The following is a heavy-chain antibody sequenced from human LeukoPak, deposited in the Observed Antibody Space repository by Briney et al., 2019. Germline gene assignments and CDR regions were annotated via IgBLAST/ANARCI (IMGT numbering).Heavy chain of an antibody. CDR1: AFTSTDFY. CDR2: ISGSGGTI. CDR3: AKVAWGHDY. V-gene: IGHV3-11*01. D-gene: IGHD3-16*01. Sequence: GRCLSLSCAPSAFTSTDFYISWVRPAHGEGLEWVSYISGSGGTIYYADSVKGRFTISRDNAKNSLYLQMNSLRAEDTAVYYCAKVAWGHDYWGQGTLVTASS. J-gene: IGHJ4*02.